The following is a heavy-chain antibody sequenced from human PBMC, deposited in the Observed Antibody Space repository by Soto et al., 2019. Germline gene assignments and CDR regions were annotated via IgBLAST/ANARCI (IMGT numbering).Heavy chain of an antibody. Sequence: PSETLSLTCAVYGGSFSGYYWSWIRQPPGKGLEWIGEINHSGSTNYNPSLKSRVTISVDTSKNQFSLKLSSVTAADTAVYYCARGGGVAGIPAPVDYWGQGTLVTVSS. V-gene: IGHV4-34*01. CDR2: INHSGST. CDR1: GGSFSGYY. CDR3: ARGGGVAGIPAPVDY. D-gene: IGHD2-15*01. J-gene: IGHJ4*02.